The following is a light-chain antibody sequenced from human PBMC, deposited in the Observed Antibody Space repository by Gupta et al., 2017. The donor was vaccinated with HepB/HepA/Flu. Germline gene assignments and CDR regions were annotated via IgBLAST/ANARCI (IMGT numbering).Light chain of an antibody. CDR3: QQRYNWPLT. V-gene: IGKV3-11*01. CDR2: GAS. CDR1: QSISSF. Sequence: DIVFTQSPGTLPLYPGERATLSCRASQSISSFLAWYQQTPGQAPRLLIYGASNRATGIPARFSGSGSGTDFTLTISNLEPEDFAVYYCQQRYNWPLTFGGGTKVEIK. J-gene: IGKJ4*01.